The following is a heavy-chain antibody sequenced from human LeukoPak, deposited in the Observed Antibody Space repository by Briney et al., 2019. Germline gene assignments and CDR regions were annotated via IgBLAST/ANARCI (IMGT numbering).Heavy chain of an antibody. Sequence: SATLSLTCTVSGGFISTYYWSWIRQPAGKGLEWIGRIYTSGSTNYNPSLKSRVTMSVDTSKNQFSLKLSSVTAADTAVYYCARESALAQWLVPDAFDIWGQGTMVTVSS. CDR1: GGFISTYY. D-gene: IGHD6-19*01. CDR2: IYTSGST. V-gene: IGHV4-4*07. J-gene: IGHJ3*02. CDR3: ARESALAQWLVPDAFDI.